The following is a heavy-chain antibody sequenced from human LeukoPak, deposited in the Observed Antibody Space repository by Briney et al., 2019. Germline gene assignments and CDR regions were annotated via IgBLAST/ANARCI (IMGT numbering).Heavy chain of an antibody. D-gene: IGHD6-13*01. Sequence: SGTLSLTCAVSGGSISSSNWWSWVRQPPGKGLEWIGYIYYSGSANYNPSLKSRVTISVDTSKNQFSLKLSSVTAADTAVYYCAGAAAGPSRLYYFDYWGQGTLVTVSS. V-gene: IGHV4-4*02. CDR2: IYYSGSA. J-gene: IGHJ4*02. CDR1: GGSISSSNW. CDR3: AGAAAGPSRLYYFDY.